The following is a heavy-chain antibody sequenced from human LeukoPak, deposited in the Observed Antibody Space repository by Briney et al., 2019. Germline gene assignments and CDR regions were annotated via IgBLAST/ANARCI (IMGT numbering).Heavy chain of an antibody. CDR3: ARGQGRGYSGYDKGGGDY. CDR1: GFTFSSYG. Sequence: GGSLRLSCTASGFTFSSYGMHWVRQAPGKGLEWVAVIWYDGSNKYCADSVKGRFTISRDNSKNTLYLQMNSLRAEDTAVYYCARGQGRGYSGYDKGGGDYWGQGTLVTVSS. CDR2: IWYDGSNK. D-gene: IGHD5-12*01. V-gene: IGHV3-33*01. J-gene: IGHJ4*02.